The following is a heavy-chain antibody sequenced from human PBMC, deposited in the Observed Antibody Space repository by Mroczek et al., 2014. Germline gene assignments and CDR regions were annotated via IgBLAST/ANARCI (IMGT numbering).Heavy chain of an antibody. V-gene: IGHV4-4*07. Sequence: QVQLQESGPGLVKPSETLSLTCTVSDGSISSYYWSWIRQPAGKGLECIGRIYTSGSTNYNPSLKSRVTMSVDTSKNQFSLKLSSVTAADTAVYYCARDLTTVAKGHDAFDIWGQGTMVTVSS. CDR1: DGSISSYY. D-gene: IGHD4-23*01. CDR2: IYTSGST. CDR3: ARDLTTVAKGHDAFDI. J-gene: IGHJ3*02.